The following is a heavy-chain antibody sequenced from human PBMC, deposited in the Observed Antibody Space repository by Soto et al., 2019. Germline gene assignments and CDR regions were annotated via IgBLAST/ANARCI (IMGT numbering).Heavy chain of an antibody. J-gene: IGHJ4*02. CDR2: IYYSGST. V-gene: IGHV4-59*08. CDR1: GGSISSYY. Sequence: QVQLQESGPGLVKPSETLSLTCTVSGGSISSYYWSWIRQPPGKGLEWIGYIYYSGSTNYNPSLKSRVTISVDTSKNQFSLKLHSMTAADTAVYDCARHNNGSGSTYFDYWGQGTLVTVSS. D-gene: IGHD3-10*01. CDR3: ARHNNGSGSTYFDY.